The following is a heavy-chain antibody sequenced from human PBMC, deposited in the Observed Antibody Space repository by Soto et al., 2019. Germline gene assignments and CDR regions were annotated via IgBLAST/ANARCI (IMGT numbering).Heavy chain of an antibody. J-gene: IGHJ3*02. CDR1: GYSFTSYW. V-gene: IGHV5-10-1*01. Sequence: GESLKISCKGSGYSFTSYWISWVRQMPGKGLEWMGRIDPSDSYTNYSPSFQGPVTISADKSISTAYLQWSSLKASDTAMYYCARRSIGYCSGGSCYHGLFAICAQGTTVTGSS. CDR2: IDPSDSYT. D-gene: IGHD2-15*01. CDR3: ARRSIGYCSGGSCYHGLFAI.